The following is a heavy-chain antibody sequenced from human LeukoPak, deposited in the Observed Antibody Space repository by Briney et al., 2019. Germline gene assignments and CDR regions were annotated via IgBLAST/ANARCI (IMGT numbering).Heavy chain of an antibody. V-gene: IGHV1-69*04. CDR2: IIPILGIA. J-gene: IGHJ4*02. Sequence: SVKVSCKACGGTFSSYTISWVRQAPGQGLEWMGRIIPILGIANYAQKFQGRVTITADKSTSTAYMELSSLRSEDTAVYYCAREGDSSGYYYDYWGQGTLVTVSS. CDR3: AREGDSSGYYYDY. CDR1: GGTFSSYT. D-gene: IGHD3-22*01.